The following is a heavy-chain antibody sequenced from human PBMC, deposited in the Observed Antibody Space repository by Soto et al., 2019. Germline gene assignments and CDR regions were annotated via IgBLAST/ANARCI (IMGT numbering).Heavy chain of an antibody. D-gene: IGHD3-3*01. Sequence: QVQLVESGGGVVQPGRSLRLSCAASGFTFSDYCMHWVRQPPGKGLEWVAFISCDGCNKYYEDSVKGRFTMSRDNSKRTLSLQMSSLRIEDTAVYYCAKRRKMLRFLGWSSSMEPWGKGTTVNVSS. J-gene: IGHJ6*04. V-gene: IGHV3-30*18. CDR3: AKRRKMLRFLGWSSSMEP. CDR1: GFTFSDYC. CDR2: ISCDGCNK.